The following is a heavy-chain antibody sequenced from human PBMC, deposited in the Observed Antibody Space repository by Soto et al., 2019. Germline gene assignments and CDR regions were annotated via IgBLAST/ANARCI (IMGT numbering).Heavy chain of an antibody. CDR2: IDPSDSYT. V-gene: IGHV5-10-1*01. CDR1: GYSFTSYW. Sequence: LGASLKISCKGSGYSFTSYWINWVRQMPGKGLEWMGKIDPSDSYTYYSPSFQGHVTISADKSISTAYLQWSSLKASDTARYYCAIPHNYYFLGIVLWGQGTKCTV. J-gene: IGHJ6*02. CDR3: AIPHNYYFLGIVL.